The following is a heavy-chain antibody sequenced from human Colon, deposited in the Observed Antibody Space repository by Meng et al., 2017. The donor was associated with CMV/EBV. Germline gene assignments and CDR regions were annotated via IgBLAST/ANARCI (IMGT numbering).Heavy chain of an antibody. Sequence: SCRAAGYNFNYRYLHWVRQAPGQALEWMGWITPFDGKATYAQMVRDRVTFTADTSLSTAYMELSSLTSEDTAMYYCASQSGYLGWFDPWGQGTLVTVSS. D-gene: IGHD3-3*01. J-gene: IGHJ5*02. CDR1: GYNFNYRY. CDR2: ITPFDGKA. CDR3: ASQSGYLGWFDP. V-gene: IGHV1-45*01.